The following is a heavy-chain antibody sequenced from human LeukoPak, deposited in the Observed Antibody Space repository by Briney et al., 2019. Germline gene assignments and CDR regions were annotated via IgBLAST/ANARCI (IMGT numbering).Heavy chain of an antibody. Sequence: SETLSLTCTVSGGSIRSYHWTWIRQPPGKGLEWIGHIHYSGGADYNPSLKSRVSMSLDTSKNHFSLRLTSVTAADTGVYFCARAEGAASHIWGQGTMVSVSS. J-gene: IGHJ3*02. CDR1: GGSIRSYH. CDR3: ARAEGAASHI. CDR2: IHYSGGA. V-gene: IGHV4-59*12. D-gene: IGHD3-16*01.